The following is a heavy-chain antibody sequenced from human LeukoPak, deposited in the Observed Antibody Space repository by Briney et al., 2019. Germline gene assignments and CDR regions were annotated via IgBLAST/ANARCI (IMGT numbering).Heavy chain of an antibody. CDR1: GGSISSYY. CDR3: ARDDCSSTTCPGSWFDP. D-gene: IGHD2-2*01. Sequence: PSETLSLTCTVSGGSISSYYWSWIRQPAGKGLEWIGRIYTSGSTNYNPSLKSRVTISLDKSKNQFSLKLSSVTAADTAMYYCARDDCSSTTCPGSWFDPWGQGTLVTVSS. V-gene: IGHV4-4*07. CDR2: IYTSGST. J-gene: IGHJ5*02.